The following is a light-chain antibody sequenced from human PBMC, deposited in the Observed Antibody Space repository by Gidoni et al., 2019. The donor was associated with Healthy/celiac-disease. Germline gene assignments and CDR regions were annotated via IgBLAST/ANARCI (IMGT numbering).Light chain of an antibody. Sequence: SYVLPQPPSVSVAPGKTARITCGGNNIGSKSVHWYQQKPGRAPVLVVYDDSDRPSGIPERFSGSNSGNTATLTISRVEAGDEADYYCQVWDSSSDHWVFGGGTKLTVL. CDR2: DDS. CDR3: QVWDSSSDHWV. CDR1: NIGSKS. V-gene: IGLV3-21*03. J-gene: IGLJ3*02.